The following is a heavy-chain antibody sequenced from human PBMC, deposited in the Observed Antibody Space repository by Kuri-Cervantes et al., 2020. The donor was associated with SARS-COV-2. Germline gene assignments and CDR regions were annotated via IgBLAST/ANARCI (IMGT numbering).Heavy chain of an antibody. J-gene: IGHJ4*02. CDR1: GFTFSSYG. Sequence: GESLKISCAASGFTFSSYGMHWVRQAPGKGLEWVAVIWYDGSNKYYADSVKGRFTISRDNSKNTLYLQMNSLRAEDTAVYYCARALISRIAAPPGYWGQGTLVTVSS. CDR2: IWYDGSNK. CDR3: ARALISRIAAPPGY. D-gene: IGHD6-6*01. V-gene: IGHV3-33*01.